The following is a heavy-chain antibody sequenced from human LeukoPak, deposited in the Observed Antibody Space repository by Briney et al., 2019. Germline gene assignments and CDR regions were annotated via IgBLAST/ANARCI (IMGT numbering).Heavy chain of an antibody. CDR1: GGSLSGHF. CDR3: AREYTTSSTSFDY. J-gene: IGHJ4*02. V-gene: IGHV4-34*01. CDR2: IKHTGYT. D-gene: IGHD6-6*01. Sequence: SETLSLTCGVFGGSLSGHFWSWIRQSPGKGLEWIGEIKHTGYTNYNPSLKSRVTISVDTSKNQFSLKLTSVTAADTAVYYCAREYTTSSTSFDYWGQGTLVTVSS.